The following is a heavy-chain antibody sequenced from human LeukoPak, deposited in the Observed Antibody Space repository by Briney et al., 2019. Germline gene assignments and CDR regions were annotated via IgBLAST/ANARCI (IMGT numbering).Heavy chain of an antibody. Sequence: SETLSLTCAVYGGSFSGYYWSWIRQPPGKGLEWIGEINHSGSTNYNPSLKSRVTISVDTSKNQFSLKLSSVTAADTAVYYCASRRQMGRYCNSTSCPKWGMDVWGQGTTVTVSS. CDR3: ASRRQMGRYCNSTSCPKWGMDV. CDR2: INHSGST. V-gene: IGHV4-34*01. D-gene: IGHD2-2*01. J-gene: IGHJ6*02. CDR1: GGSFSGYY.